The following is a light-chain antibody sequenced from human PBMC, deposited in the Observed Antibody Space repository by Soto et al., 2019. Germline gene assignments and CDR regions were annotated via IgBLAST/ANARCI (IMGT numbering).Light chain of an antibody. CDR1: QDINKF. Sequence: DIQMTQSPSSLSASIGDRVTVTCQASQDINKFLNWYQQKPGKAPELLIYDASNLETGVPSRFSGSGSGTDFALTISSLQPEDFATYFCQQYDNFPLTFGGGTKVEIK. CDR3: QQYDNFPLT. J-gene: IGKJ4*01. V-gene: IGKV1-33*01. CDR2: DAS.